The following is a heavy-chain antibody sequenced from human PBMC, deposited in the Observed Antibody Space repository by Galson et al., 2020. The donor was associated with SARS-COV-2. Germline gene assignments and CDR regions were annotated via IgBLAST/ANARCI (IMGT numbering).Heavy chain of an antibody. CDR3: ASTKDGFCGGGGVNYDNSGCDY. CDR2: IYYSGST. Sequence: SETLSLTCTVSGGSVSSGSYYWSWIRQPPGKGLEWIGYIYYSGSTNYTPSLKTRVTISVDTSKNQFSLKLSSLTAADTAIYYCASTKDGFCGGGGVNYDNSGCDYWGQGTLVVVSS. D-gene: IGHD6-19*01. J-gene: IGHJ4*02. V-gene: IGHV4-61*01. CDR1: GGSVSSGSYY.